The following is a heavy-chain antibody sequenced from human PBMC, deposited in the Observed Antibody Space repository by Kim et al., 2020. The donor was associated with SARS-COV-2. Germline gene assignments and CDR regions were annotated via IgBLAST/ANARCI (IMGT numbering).Heavy chain of an antibody. CDR3: ARGSYSRGGGYFEY. CDR1: GFTFRDYS. V-gene: IGHV3-21*01. D-gene: IGHD3-10*01. J-gene: IGHJ4*02. Sequence: GGSLRLSCTASGFTFRDYSMNWVRQAPGKGLEWVSSIGSSTAYIYYADSVMGRFTISRDNAKKSLYLQMNSLRAEDTAVYYCARGSYSRGGGYFEYWGQG. CDR2: IGSSTAYI.